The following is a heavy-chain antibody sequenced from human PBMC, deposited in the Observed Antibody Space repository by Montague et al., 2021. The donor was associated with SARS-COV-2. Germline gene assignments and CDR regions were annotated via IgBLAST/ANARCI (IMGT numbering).Heavy chain of an antibody. J-gene: IGHJ5*02. CDR1: GDSISSSGYY. CDR2: FYQSGSS. V-gene: IGHV4-39*01. CDR3: ARIDDSSGWNARGVDP. D-gene: IGHD3-22*01. Sequence: SETLSLTCSVSGDSISSSGYYWGWIRQPPGKGLEWIGSFYQSGSSYYNPSLKSRVAISVDASKNQISLRLTSVTAADTAVYYCARIDDSSGWNARGVDPWGQGILVTVSS.